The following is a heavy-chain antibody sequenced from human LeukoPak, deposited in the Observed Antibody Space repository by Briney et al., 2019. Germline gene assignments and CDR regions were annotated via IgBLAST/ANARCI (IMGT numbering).Heavy chain of an antibody. CDR1: GGSFSGYY. CDR3: ARRCEGSSTSCHDY. Sequence: PSETLSLTCAVYGGSFSGYYWSWIRQPPGKGLEWIGEINHSGSTNYNPSLKSRVTISVDTSKNQFSLKLSSVTAADTAVYYCARRCEGSSTSCHDYWGQGTLVTVSS. D-gene: IGHD2-2*01. CDR2: INHSGST. V-gene: IGHV4-34*01. J-gene: IGHJ4*02.